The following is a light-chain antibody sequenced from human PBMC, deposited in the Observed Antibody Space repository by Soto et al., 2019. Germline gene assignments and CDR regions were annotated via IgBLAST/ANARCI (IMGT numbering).Light chain of an antibody. CDR2: GAS. J-gene: IGKJ2*01. CDR3: QQYNEWPRT. CDR1: QSVRTN. Sequence: ETVMTQSPATLSVSPGERVTLSCRASQSVRTNLVWYQQSPGQPPRLLIYGASDRVAGVPDRFSGSGSGTDFTLTISGLQSEDCAVYYCQQYNEWPRTFGPGTKLEIK. V-gene: IGKV3-15*01.